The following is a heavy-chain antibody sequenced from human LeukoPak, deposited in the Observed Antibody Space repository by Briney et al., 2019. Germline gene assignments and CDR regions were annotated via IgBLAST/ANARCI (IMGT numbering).Heavy chain of an antibody. CDR2: ISGSGGST. V-gene: IGHV3-23*01. J-gene: IGHJ4*02. D-gene: IGHD3-22*01. CDR1: GFTFSSYA. Sequence: GGSLRLSCAASGFTFSSYAMSWVRQAPGKGLEWVSAISGSGGSTYYADSVKGRFTISSDNSKNTLYLQMNSLRAEDTAVYYCAKDNEVVITTSFDYWGQGTLVTVSS. CDR3: AKDNEVVITTSFDY.